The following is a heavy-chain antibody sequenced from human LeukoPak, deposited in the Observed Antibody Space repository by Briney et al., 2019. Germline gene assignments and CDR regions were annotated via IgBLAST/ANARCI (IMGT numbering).Heavy chain of an antibody. Sequence: GGSLRLSCEASGFTFSTFAMIWVRQPPGKGLEWVSSIFPSGGEIHYADSVRGRFTISRDNSKSTLSLQMNSLRAEDTAVYYCARGGYSGYADGYWGQGTLVTVSS. CDR1: GFTFSTFA. D-gene: IGHD5-12*01. CDR3: ARGGYSGYADGY. CDR2: IFPSGGEI. J-gene: IGHJ4*02. V-gene: IGHV3-23*01.